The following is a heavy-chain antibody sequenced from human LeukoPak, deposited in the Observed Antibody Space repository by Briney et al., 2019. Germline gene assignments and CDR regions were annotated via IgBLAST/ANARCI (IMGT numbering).Heavy chain of an antibody. J-gene: IGHJ4*02. Sequence: GGSLRLSCAASGFTFTSFAMTWVRQAPGKGLEWVSAVRGSGGITYYADSVKGRFTISRDNSKNTLFLQMSSLRAEDTAVYYCAKGGGGSPMIVVVITNQFDYWGQGTLVTVSS. D-gene: IGHD3-22*01. CDR3: AKGGGGSPMIVVVITNQFDY. V-gene: IGHV3-23*01. CDR2: VRGSGGIT. CDR1: GFTFTSFA.